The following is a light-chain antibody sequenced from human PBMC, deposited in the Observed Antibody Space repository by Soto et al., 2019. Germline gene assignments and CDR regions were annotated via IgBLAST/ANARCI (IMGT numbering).Light chain of an antibody. V-gene: IGKV3-20*01. CDR3: QQYGSLPWT. Sequence: ESGVRESPGTLFLCPGERTTLSCRARQRVSSSYLAWYQQKTGQAPRLLISDASSRATGIPDSFIDSGSGTDFSLTIRILLSDGFLLCYCQQYGSLPWTLGLGTQV. CDR2: DAS. CDR1: QRVSSSY. J-gene: IGKJ1*01.